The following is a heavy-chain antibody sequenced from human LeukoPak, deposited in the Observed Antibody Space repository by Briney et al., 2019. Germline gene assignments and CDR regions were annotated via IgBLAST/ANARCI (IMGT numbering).Heavy chain of an antibody. Sequence: GGSLRLSCADSGFTFSSYAMSWVRQAPGKGLEWVSAISGSGGSTYYADSVKGRFTISRDNSKNTLYLQMNSLRAEDTAVYYCARDRYCGGDCYSDYWGQGTLVTVSS. D-gene: IGHD2-21*02. CDR2: ISGSGGST. J-gene: IGHJ4*02. CDR3: ARDRYCGGDCYSDY. CDR1: GFTFSSYA. V-gene: IGHV3-23*01.